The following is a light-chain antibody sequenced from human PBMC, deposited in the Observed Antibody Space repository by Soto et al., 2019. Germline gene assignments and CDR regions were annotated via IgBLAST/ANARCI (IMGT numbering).Light chain of an antibody. CDR3: QQSYSTPWT. CDR1: HSSSSY. Sequence: DIQVAQSPTSPSSSGERTITSTCRGRHSSSSYLTWYQQKPGQAPKLLIYAASSMQSGVPERFSGSGSGTDFTLTISSLQPEDFAAYYCQQSYSTPWTFGQGTKVDIK. J-gene: IGKJ1*01. CDR2: AAS. V-gene: IGKV1-39*01.